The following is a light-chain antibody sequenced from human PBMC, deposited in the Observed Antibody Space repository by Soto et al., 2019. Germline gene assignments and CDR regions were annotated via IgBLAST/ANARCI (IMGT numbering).Light chain of an antibody. J-gene: IGKJ2*01. Sequence: EIVLTQSPGTLPLSPGERATLSCRARQTIRSSQLAWYQHRPGQAPRLLIYGASNRATGIPDRFSGSESGTDFTLTISRLDPEDFAVYYCQQYETSPYTFGQGTKLEIK. CDR2: GAS. CDR1: QTIRSSQ. CDR3: QQYETSPYT. V-gene: IGKV3-20*01.